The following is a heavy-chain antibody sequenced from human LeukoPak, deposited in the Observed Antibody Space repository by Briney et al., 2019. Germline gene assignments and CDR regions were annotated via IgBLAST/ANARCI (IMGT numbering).Heavy chain of an antibody. Sequence: PGGSLRLSCAASGFTFSSYGMHWVRQAPGKGLEWVAFIRYDGSNKYYADSVKGRFTISRDSSKNTLYLQMNSLRAEDTAVYYCAAQKRGNYRPYYFDYWGQGTLVTVSS. CDR3: AAQKRGNYRPYYFDY. CDR2: IRYDGSNK. J-gene: IGHJ4*02. V-gene: IGHV3-30*02. CDR1: GFTFSSYG. D-gene: IGHD3-16*02.